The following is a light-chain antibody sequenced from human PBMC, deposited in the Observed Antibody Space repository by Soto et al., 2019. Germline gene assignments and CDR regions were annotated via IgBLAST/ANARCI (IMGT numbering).Light chain of an antibody. J-gene: IGLJ1*01. CDR3: CSYTTSNTRQIV. CDR2: DVS. Sequence: QSALTQPASVSGSPGQSITISCTGTSSDVGGYNYVSWYQQHPGKAAKFMIYDVSNRPSGVSNRFSGSKSGNTASLTISGLQAEDEXDYYCCSYTTSNTRQIVFGTGTKVTVL. CDR1: SSDVGGYNY. V-gene: IGLV2-14*01.